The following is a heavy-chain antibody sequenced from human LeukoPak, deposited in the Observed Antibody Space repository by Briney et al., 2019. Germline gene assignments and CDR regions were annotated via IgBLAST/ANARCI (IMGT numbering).Heavy chain of an antibody. CDR3: ARDVGTTGWHTFDY. Sequence: SQTLSLTCAISGDSVSSNNGAWKWIRQSPSRGLEWLGRTYYRSKWYNDYAESLISRITISPVTSKNQFSLQLYSVTPEDTAVYYCARDVGTTGWHTFDYWGQGTLVTVSS. D-gene: IGHD3-9*01. J-gene: IGHJ4*02. V-gene: IGHV6-1*01. CDR2: TYYRSKWYN. CDR1: GDSVSSNNGA.